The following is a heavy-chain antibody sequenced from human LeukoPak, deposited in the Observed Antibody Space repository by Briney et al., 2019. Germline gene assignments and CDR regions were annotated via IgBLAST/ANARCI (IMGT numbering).Heavy chain of an antibody. Sequence: ASVNVSFKFSGYPLTQLSMHWVRQAPGKGLEWMGGFDPEDGETIYAQKFQGRVTMTEDTSTDTAYIELSSLRSEDTARSDDAADCSTMIFRGMILENYWYFDLWGRGTLVTVSS. D-gene: IGHD3-22*01. CDR1: GYPLTQLS. CDR2: FDPEDGET. J-gene: IGHJ2*01. CDR3: AADCSTMIFRGMILENYWYFDL. V-gene: IGHV1-24*01.